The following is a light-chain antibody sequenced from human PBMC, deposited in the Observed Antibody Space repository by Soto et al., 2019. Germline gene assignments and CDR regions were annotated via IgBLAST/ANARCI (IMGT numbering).Light chain of an antibody. CDR2: EVS. CDR1: SSDVGGYNY. Sequence: QSVLTQPASVSGSPGQSITISCTGTSSDVGGYNYVSWYQQHPGKAPKLMIYEVSNRPSGVSNRFSGSKSGNTASLTISGLQVEDEADYYCSSYTSSILYVFGTGTKVTVL. J-gene: IGLJ1*01. CDR3: SSYTSSILYV. V-gene: IGLV2-14*01.